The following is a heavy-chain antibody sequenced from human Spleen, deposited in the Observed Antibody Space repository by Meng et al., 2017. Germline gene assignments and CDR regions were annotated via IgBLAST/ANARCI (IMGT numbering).Heavy chain of an antibody. V-gene: IGHV3-33*08. J-gene: IGHJ4*02. Sequence: GESLKISCAASGFTFSSYSMNWVRQAPGKGLEWVGLIWYDGSNEEYGDSVKGRFTISRDTSKNTLYLQMNSLRDDDTAVYYCARQYSSGWNDYWGQGTLVTVS. D-gene: IGHD6-19*01. CDR2: IWYDGSNE. CDR1: GFTFSSYS. CDR3: ARQYSSGWNDY.